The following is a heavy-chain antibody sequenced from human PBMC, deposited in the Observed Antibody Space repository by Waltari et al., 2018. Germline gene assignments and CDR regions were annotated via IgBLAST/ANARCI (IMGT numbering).Heavy chain of an antibody. J-gene: IGHJ4*02. V-gene: IGHV1-69-2*01. CDR1: GYTFTDYY. CDR3: ARDLLGQQLAFDY. CDR2: VDPEDGET. Sequence: EVQLVQSGAEVKKPGATVKISCKASGYTFTDYYMHWVQQAPGKGLEWMGRVDPEDGETRYAQKFQGRVTMTRDTSTSTVYMELSSLRSEDTAVYYCARDLLGQQLAFDYWGQGTLVTVSS. D-gene: IGHD6-13*01.